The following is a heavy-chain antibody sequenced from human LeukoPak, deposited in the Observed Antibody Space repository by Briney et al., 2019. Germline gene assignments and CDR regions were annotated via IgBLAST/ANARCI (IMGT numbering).Heavy chain of an antibody. CDR3: ARVFARWSSQTDAFDI. CDR2: INPSGGST. D-gene: IGHD4-23*01. V-gene: IGHV1-46*01. J-gene: IGHJ3*02. Sequence: GASVKVSCKASGYTFTGYYMHWVRQAPGQGLEWMGIINPSGGSTSYAQKFQGRVTMTRDMSTSTVYMELSSLRSEDTAVYYCARVFARWSSQTDAFDIWGQGTMVTVSS. CDR1: GYTFTGYY.